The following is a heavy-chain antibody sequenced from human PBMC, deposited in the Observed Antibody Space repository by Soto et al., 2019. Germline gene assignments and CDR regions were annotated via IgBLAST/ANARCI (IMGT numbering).Heavy chain of an antibody. J-gene: IGHJ5*02. CDR1: GGSISSSSDY. CDR2: IYYSGST. CDR3: ARLVSYCTNGVCYTGGWFDP. Sequence: SETLSLTCTVSGGSISSSSDYWGWIRHPPGKGLGWIGSIYYSGSTYYNPSLNSRVTISVDTSKNQFSLRLSSVTAADTAVYYCARLVSYCTNGVCYTGGWFDPWGQGTLVTVSS. D-gene: IGHD2-8*01. V-gene: IGHV4-39*01.